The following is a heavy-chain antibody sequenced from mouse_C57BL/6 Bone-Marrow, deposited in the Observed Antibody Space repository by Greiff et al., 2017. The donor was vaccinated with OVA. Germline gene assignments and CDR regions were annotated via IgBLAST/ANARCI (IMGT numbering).Heavy chain of an antibody. CDR2: INPNYGTT. D-gene: IGHD1-1*01. CDR3: ARGTTVEETWFAY. V-gene: IGHV1-39*01. J-gene: IGHJ3*01. Sequence: EVKLMESGPELVKPGASVKISCKASGYSFTDYNMNWVKQSNGKSLEWIGVINPNYGTTSYNQKFKGKATLTVDQSSSTAYMQLNSLTSEDSAVYYCARGTTVEETWFAYWGQGTLVTVSA. CDR1: GYSFTDYN.